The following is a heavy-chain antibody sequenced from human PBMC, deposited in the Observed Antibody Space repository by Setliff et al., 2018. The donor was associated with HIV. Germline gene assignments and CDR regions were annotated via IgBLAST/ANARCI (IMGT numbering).Heavy chain of an antibody. V-gene: IGHV1-69*13. CDR1: GDTPNSYA. J-gene: IGHJ1*01. CDR3: ASASGDYEPYQY. D-gene: IGHD4-17*01. Sequence: SVKVPCQDSGDTPNSYAIRWMRQAPGQEPEWMGGIIPIFGSPQYAPQFRGRATITADESSRTAYMELTSLKSEESDVYSCASASGDYEPYQYWGQGTLVTVSS. CDR2: IIPIFGSP.